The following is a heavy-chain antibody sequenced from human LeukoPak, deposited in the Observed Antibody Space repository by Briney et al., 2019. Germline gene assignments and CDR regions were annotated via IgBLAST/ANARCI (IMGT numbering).Heavy chain of an antibody. Sequence: PGGSLRLSCAASGFTFSDYYMSWIRQAPGKGLEWVSYISSSGSTIYYADSVKGRFTISRDNAKNSLYLQMNSLRAEDTAVYYCARDFLSYDGTENHYDDTFDIWGQGTMVTVSS. CDR3: ARDFLSYDGTENHYDDTFDI. CDR2: ISSSGSTI. J-gene: IGHJ3*02. CDR1: GFTFSDYY. D-gene: IGHD3-22*01. V-gene: IGHV3-11*01.